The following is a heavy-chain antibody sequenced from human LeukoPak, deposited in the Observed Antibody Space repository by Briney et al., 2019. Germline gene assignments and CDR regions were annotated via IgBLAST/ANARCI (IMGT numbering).Heavy chain of an antibody. D-gene: IGHD6-19*01. CDR2: MNPNSGNT. CDR3: ARGRGGYSSGWVDY. J-gene: IGHJ4*02. Sequence: EASVKVSCKASGYTFTSYGISWVRQAPGQGLEWMGWMNPNSGNTGYAQKFQGRVTMTRNTSISTAYMELSSLRSEDTAVYYCARGRGGYSSGWVDYWGQGTLVTVSS. CDR1: GYTFTSYG. V-gene: IGHV1-8*02.